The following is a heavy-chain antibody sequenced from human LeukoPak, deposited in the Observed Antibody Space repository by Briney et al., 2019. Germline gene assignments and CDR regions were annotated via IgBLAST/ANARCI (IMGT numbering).Heavy chain of an antibody. V-gene: IGHV4-38-2*02. CDR1: GYSINSGYY. Sequence: PSETLSLTCTVSGYSINSGYYWGWIRQPPGKGLEWIGSIYHSGSTNYNPSLKSRVTISVDTSKNQFSLKLSSVTAADTAVYYCARGRYDILTGYSRWGQGTLVTVSS. CDR3: ARGRYDILTGYSR. D-gene: IGHD3-9*01. CDR2: IYHSGST. J-gene: IGHJ4*02.